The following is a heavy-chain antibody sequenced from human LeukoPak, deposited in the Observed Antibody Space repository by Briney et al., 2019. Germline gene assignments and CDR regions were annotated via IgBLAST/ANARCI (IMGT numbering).Heavy chain of an antibody. V-gene: IGHV4-59*11. J-gene: IGHJ6*02. CDR3: ARFGVDYDMDV. Sequence: SETLSLTCSLSGGTISGHYWTWIRQPPGKGLEWIEQIHCSGRPDYNPSLKSRITLSVDTSKNQISLKLSSVTAADTAVYYCARFGVDYDMDVWGQRTTVTVSS. CDR1: GGTISGHY. CDR2: IHCSGRP. D-gene: IGHD3-3*01.